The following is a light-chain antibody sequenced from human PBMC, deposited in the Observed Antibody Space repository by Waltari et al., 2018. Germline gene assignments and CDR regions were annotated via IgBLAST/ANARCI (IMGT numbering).Light chain of an antibody. V-gene: IGLV1-47*01. CDR1: SSNIGSNY. CDR2: RNN. CDR3: ATWDARGV. Sequence: QSVLTQPPSASGTPGQRVTISCSGSSSNIGSNYVYWYQQLPGTAPKLLIYRNNQRPSGVPDRFSGSKSDTSASLAISGLRSEDEADYYCATWDARGVFGTGTKVTVL. J-gene: IGLJ1*01.